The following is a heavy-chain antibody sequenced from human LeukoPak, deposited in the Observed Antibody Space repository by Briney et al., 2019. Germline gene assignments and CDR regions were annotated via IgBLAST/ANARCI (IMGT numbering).Heavy chain of an antibody. D-gene: IGHD3-10*01. CDR1: GFTFEHYY. CDR3: ARPARSGIYYPDAFEN. V-gene: IGHV3-11*04. CDR2: ISSSGSAT. Sequence: GGSLSLSCTASGFTFEHYYITCIPRARARARVCVAYISSSGSATLCADSVKGRFTISRDNAKNSLYLQMDSLKAEDTAMYYCARPARSGIYYPDAFENWGQGTMVTVSS. J-gene: IGHJ3*02.